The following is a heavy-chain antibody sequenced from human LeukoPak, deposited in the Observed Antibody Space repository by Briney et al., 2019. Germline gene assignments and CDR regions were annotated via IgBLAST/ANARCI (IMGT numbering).Heavy chain of an antibody. V-gene: IGHV1-69*04. CDR1: GGTFTNYA. CDR3: ARDPKPDILTFGGPSGGYFDS. J-gene: IGHJ4*02. D-gene: IGHD3-16*01. CDR2: TIPIFGLA. Sequence: SVKVSCKASGGTFTNYAINWVRQAPGQGLQWMGRTIPIFGLANYAPSFQDRVTITADKSTGTASMELSSLGSEDTAVYYCARDPKPDILTFGGPSGGYFDSWGQGTLVLVSS.